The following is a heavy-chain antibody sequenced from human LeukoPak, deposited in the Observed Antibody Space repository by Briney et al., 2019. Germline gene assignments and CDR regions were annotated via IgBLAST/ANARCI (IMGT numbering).Heavy chain of an antibody. CDR3: ARGGDIVEGAYLLDY. CDR2: IIPIFGTA. CDR1: GGTFISYA. D-gene: IGHD2-15*01. J-gene: IGHJ4*02. Sequence: GSSVKVSCKASGGTFISYAISWVRQAPGQGLEWMGGIIPIFGTANYAQKFQGRVTMTRDTSTSTVYMELSSLRSEDTAVYYCARGGDIVEGAYLLDYWGQGTLVTVSS. V-gene: IGHV1-69*05.